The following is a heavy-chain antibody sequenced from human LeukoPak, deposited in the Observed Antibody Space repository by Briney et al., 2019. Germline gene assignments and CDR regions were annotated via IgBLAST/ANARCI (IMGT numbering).Heavy chain of an antibody. J-gene: IGHJ1*01. Sequence: SETLSLTCSVSGYSFTSGHYWGWIRQPPGKGLEWIANIYHTGSAHYNPSLKSRVTISVDTSKNQFSLKLSSVTAADTAVYYCARGLPIAARPRGYFQHWGQGTLVTVSS. V-gene: IGHV4-38-2*02. CDR3: ARGLPIAARPRGYFQH. CDR1: GYSFTSGHY. CDR2: IYHTGSA. D-gene: IGHD6-6*01.